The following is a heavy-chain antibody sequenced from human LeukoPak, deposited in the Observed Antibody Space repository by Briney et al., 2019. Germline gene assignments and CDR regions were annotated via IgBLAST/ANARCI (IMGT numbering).Heavy chain of an antibody. J-gene: IGHJ4*02. Sequence: GGSLRLSCAASGFTFSSYAMSWVRQAPGKGLEWVSAISGSGGSTYYADSVKGRFTISRDNSKNTLYLQMNSLRAEDTAVYYCAKVPIVVAVAARGPPTDGDYWGQGTLVTVSS. D-gene: IGHD2-15*01. CDR1: GFTFSSYA. V-gene: IGHV3-23*01. CDR2: ISGSGGST. CDR3: AKVPIVVAVAARGPPTDGDY.